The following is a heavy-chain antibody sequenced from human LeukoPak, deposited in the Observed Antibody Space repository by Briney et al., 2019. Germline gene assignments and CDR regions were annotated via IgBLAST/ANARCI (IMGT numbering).Heavy chain of an antibody. CDR1: GFTFSSYS. J-gene: IGHJ6*03. Sequence: GGSLRLSCAASGFTFSSYSMNWVRQAPGKGLEWVSSISSSSSYIYYADSVKGRFTISRDNAKNSLYLQMNSLRSEDTAVFYCARDGEFFSAGYYYYYMDVWGKGTTVTVSS. D-gene: IGHD1-14*01. CDR2: ISSSSSYI. V-gene: IGHV3-21*01. CDR3: ARDGEFFSAGYYYYYMDV.